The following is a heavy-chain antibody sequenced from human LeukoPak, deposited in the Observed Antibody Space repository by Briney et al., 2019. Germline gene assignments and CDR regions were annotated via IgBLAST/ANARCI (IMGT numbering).Heavy chain of an antibody. Sequence: GGSLRLSCAASGFTFSSYSMNWVRQAPGKGLEWVSYISSSSSTIYYADSVKGRFTISRDNAKNSLYLQMNSLRAEDTAVYYCARERKHYGSGSSPDYWGQGTLVTVSS. V-gene: IGHV3-48*04. CDR2: ISSSSSTI. D-gene: IGHD3-10*01. J-gene: IGHJ4*02. CDR3: ARERKHYGSGSSPDY. CDR1: GFTFSSYS.